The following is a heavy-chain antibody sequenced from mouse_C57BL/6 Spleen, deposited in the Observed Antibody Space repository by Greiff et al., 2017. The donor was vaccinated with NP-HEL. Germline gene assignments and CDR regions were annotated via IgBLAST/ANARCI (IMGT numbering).Heavy chain of an antibody. Sequence: VQLQQSGAELARPGASVKMSCKASGYTFTSYTMHWVKQRPGQGLEWIGYINPSSGYTKYNQKFKDKATLTADKSSSTAYMQLSSLTSEDSAVYYCAPTGDWYFDVWGTGTTVTVSS. D-gene: IGHD4-1*02. J-gene: IGHJ1*03. V-gene: IGHV1-4*01. CDR1: GYTFTSYT. CDR3: APTGDWYFDV. CDR2: INPSSGYT.